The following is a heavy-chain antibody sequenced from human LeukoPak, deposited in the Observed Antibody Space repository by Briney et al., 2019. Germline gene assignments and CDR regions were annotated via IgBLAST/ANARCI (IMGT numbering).Heavy chain of an antibody. V-gene: IGHV1-2*02. J-gene: IGHJ4*02. CDR3: ARDRPPYDSSGYPSDY. CDR1: GYTFTGYY. CDR2: INPNSGGT. Sequence: ASVKVSFKASGYTFTGYYMHWVRQAPGQGLEWMGWINPNSGGTNYAQKFQGGVTMTRDTSISTAYMELSRLRSDDTAVYYCARDRPPYDSSGYPSDYWGQGTLVTVSS. D-gene: IGHD3-22*01.